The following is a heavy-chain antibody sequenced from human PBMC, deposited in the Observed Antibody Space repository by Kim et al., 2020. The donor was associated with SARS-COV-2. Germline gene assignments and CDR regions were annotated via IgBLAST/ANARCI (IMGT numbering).Heavy chain of an antibody. D-gene: IGHD1-26*01. Sequence: YSPSFQGQVTISADKSISTAYLQWSSLKASDTAMYYCARHWWELPDAFDIWGQGTMVTVSS. CDR3: ARHWWELPDAFDI. V-gene: IGHV5-51*01. J-gene: IGHJ3*02.